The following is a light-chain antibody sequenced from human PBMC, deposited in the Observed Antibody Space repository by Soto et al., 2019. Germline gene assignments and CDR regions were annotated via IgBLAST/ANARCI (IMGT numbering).Light chain of an antibody. CDR3: QQSYRSPDT. V-gene: IGKV1-39*01. J-gene: IGKJ2*01. Sequence: DLQMTQSPSSLSASVGGRVTITCRSSHNITTFLNWYQQKPGKAPNLLIYASSSLQSGVPSRFSGSGSGTDFTLTISSLQPEDFAAYFCQQSYRSPDTFGKGTKLEIK. CDR1: HNITTF. CDR2: ASS.